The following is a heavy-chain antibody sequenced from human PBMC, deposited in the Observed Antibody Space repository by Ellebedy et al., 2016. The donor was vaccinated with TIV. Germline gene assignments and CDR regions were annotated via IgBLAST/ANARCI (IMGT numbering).Heavy chain of an antibody. Sequence: ASVTVSCXASGYTFTGYYMHWVRQVPGQGLQWMGWINPNGGDTNYAQNFQGRVTMTRDTSISTAYMELSRLRSDDTAVYYCARGGPQYYGILTGPKYWGQGTLVTVSS. D-gene: IGHD3-9*01. V-gene: IGHV1-2*02. J-gene: IGHJ1*01. CDR2: INPNGGDT. CDR1: GYTFTGYY. CDR3: ARGGPQYYGILTGPKY.